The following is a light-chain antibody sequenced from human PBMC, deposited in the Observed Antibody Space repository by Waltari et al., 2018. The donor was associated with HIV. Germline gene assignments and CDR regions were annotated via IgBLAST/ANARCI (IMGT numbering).Light chain of an antibody. Sequence: SYELTQPPSVSVSPGQTASITCSGDKLGDKYACWYQQKPGQSPVLVNQQDSKRASGIPERFSGSNSGNTATLTISGTQAMDEADYYCQAWDSSTGVFGTGTKVTVL. V-gene: IGLV3-1*01. J-gene: IGLJ1*01. CDR2: QDS. CDR3: QAWDSSTGV. CDR1: KLGDKY.